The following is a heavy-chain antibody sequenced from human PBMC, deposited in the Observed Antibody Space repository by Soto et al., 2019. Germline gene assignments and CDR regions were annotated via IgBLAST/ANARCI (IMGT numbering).Heavy chain of an antibody. V-gene: IGHV3-30*18. D-gene: IGHD3-10*01. Sequence: GGSLRLSCAASGFTFSSYGMHWVRQAPGKGLEWVAVISYDGSNKYYADSVKGRFTISRDNSKNTLYLQMNSLRAEDTAVYYCAKGREYGSGSYYRADFDYWGQGTLVTVSS. J-gene: IGHJ4*02. CDR3: AKGREYGSGSYYRADFDY. CDR1: GFTFSSYG. CDR2: ISYDGSNK.